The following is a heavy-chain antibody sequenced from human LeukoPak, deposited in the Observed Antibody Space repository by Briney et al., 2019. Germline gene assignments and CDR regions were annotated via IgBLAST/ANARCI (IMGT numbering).Heavy chain of an antibody. J-gene: IGHJ5*02. D-gene: IGHD2-21*02. CDR3: ATTNTYCGGDCYTNPNNWFDP. V-gene: IGHV1-24*01. Sequence: ASVKVSCKVSGYTLTELSMHWVRQAPGKGLEWMGGFDPEDGETIYAQKFQGRVTMTEDTSTDTAYMELSSLRSEDTAVYYCATTNTYCGGDCYTNPNNWFDPWGQGTLVPVSP. CDR2: FDPEDGET. CDR1: GYTLTELS.